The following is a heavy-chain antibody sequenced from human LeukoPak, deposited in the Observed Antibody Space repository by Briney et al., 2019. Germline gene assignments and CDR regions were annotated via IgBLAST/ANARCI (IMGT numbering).Heavy chain of an antibody. Sequence: GGSLRLSCAASGFTFSSYGMHWVRQAPGKGLEWVAFIRYDGSNKYYADSVKGRFTISRDNSKNTLYLQMNSLRAEDTAVYYCANPGYSTEYYYYMDVWGKGTTVTVSS. D-gene: IGHD5-18*01. CDR1: GFTFSSYG. CDR3: ANPGYSTEYYYYMDV. J-gene: IGHJ6*03. V-gene: IGHV3-30*02. CDR2: IRYDGSNK.